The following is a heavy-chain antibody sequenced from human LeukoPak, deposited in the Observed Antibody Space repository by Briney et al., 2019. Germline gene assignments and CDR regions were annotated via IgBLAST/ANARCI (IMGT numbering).Heavy chain of an antibody. J-gene: IGHJ3*01. V-gene: IGHV5-51*01. CDR2: IYPSDSDT. D-gene: IGHD2-15*01. Sequence: GESLKISCQASGYDFANFWIGWVRQMPGKGLDWMGIIYPSDSDTRYSPSFQGQVTISADKSISTAYLQWTSLKASDTAMYYCATQGTLTPHNAFDVWGQGTMVTVSS. CDR1: GYDFANFW. CDR3: ATQGTLTPHNAFDV.